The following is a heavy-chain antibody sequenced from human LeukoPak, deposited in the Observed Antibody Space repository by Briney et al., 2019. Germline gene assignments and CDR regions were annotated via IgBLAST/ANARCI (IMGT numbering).Heavy chain of an antibody. CDR2: IQQDGSET. J-gene: IGHJ6*03. V-gene: IGHV3-7*03. CDR1: GFTFRTYC. Sequence: GGSLRLSCAASGFTFRTYCMSWVRQAPGKGLEWVANIQQDGSETYYVDSVKGRFTISRDNYKNSLHLQMNSLRAEDMALYYCAKGGGGRLIYYYYMDVWGKGTTVTVSS. D-gene: IGHD3-16*01. CDR3: AKGGGGRLIYYYYMDV.